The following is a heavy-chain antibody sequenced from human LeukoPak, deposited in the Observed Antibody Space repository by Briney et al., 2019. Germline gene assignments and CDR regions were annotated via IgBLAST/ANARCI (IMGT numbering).Heavy chain of an antibody. CDR3: ARAVGGDGSGSL. CDR2: IYYSGST. CDR1: GGSISSSSYY. D-gene: IGHD3-10*01. J-gene: IGHJ4*02. Sequence: KPSETLSLTCTVSGGSISSSSYYWGWIRQPPGKGLEWIGSIYYSGSTYYNPSLKSRVTMSVDMSTRQISLKLSSVTAADTAVYYCARAVGGDGSGSLWGPGTLVTVSS. V-gene: IGHV4-39*07.